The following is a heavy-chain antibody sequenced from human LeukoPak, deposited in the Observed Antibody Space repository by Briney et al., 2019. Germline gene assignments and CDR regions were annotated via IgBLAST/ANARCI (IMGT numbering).Heavy chain of an antibody. CDR3: ARDRDILTGYYNYYYGMDV. CDR2: ISAYNGNT. Sequence: GASVKVSCKASGYTFTSYGISWVRQAPGQGLEWMGWISAYNGNTNYAQKLQGRVTMTTDTSTSTAYMELRSLRSDDTAVYYCARDRDILTGYYNYYYGMDVWGQGTTVTVSS. CDR1: GYTFTSYG. J-gene: IGHJ6*02. D-gene: IGHD3-9*01. V-gene: IGHV1-18*01.